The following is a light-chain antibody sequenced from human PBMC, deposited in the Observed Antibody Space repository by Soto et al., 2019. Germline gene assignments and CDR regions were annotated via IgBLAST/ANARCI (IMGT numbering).Light chain of an antibody. J-gene: IGKJ1*01. CDR1: QTISSW. Sequence: DIQMTQSPSTLSGSVGDRVTITCRASQTISSWLAWYQQKPGKAPKLLIYKASTLESGVPSRFSGSGSGTEFTLTISSLQPDDFATYYYQHYNSYSEAVGQGTKVDSK. V-gene: IGKV1-5*03. CDR3: QHYNSYSEA. CDR2: KAS.